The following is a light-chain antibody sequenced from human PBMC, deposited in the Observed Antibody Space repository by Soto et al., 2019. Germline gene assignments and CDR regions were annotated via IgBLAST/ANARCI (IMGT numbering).Light chain of an antibody. CDR2: EVS. J-gene: IGLJ1*01. CDR3: SSYGSTSTRYV. CDR1: SSDVGGYNY. Sequence: QSALTQPASVSGSPGQSITISCTGTSSDVGGYNYVSWYQQHPGKAPNLMIYEVSNRPSGVSNRFSGSKSANTASLTISGLQAEDEADYFCSSYGSTSTRYVFGAGTKVTVL. V-gene: IGLV2-14*01.